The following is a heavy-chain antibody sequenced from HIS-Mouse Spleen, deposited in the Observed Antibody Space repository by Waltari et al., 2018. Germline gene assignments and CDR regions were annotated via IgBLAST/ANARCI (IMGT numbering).Heavy chain of an antibody. CDR2: INRNSGGT. CDR1: GYTFTGYY. D-gene: IGHD1-1*01. CDR3: ARGTGTDAFDI. V-gene: IGHV1-2*02. Sequence: QVQLVQSGAEVKKPGASVKVSCKASGYTFTGYYMHWVRQAPGQGLEWMGRINRNSGGTNYAKQFQGRVTMTRDTSISTAYMELSRLRSDETAVYYCARGTGTDAFDIWGQGTMVTVSS. J-gene: IGHJ3*02.